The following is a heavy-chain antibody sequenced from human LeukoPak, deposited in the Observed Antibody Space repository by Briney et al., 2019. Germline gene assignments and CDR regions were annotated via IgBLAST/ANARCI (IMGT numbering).Heavy chain of an antibody. V-gene: IGHV4-39*07. CDR2: IYYSGST. CDR3: ARSHYYGSGSLWRIPYYMDV. CDR1: GGSISSSSYY. J-gene: IGHJ6*03. Sequence: SETLSLTCTVSGGSISSSSYYWGWIRQPPGKGLEWVGSIYYSGSTNYNPSLKSRVTISVDTSKNQFSLKLSSVTAADTAVYYCARSHYYGSGSLWRIPYYMDVWGKGTTVTISS. D-gene: IGHD3-10*01.